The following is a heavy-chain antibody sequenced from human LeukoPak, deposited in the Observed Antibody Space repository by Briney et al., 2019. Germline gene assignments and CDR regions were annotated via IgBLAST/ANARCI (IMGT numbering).Heavy chain of an antibody. CDR1: GGSISSSNW. CDR3: ARETSLTGTVFIDY. Sequence: NPSGTLSLTCAVSGGSISSSNWWSWVRQPPGKGLEWIGEIYHSGSTNYNPSLKSRVTISVDKSKNQFSLKLSSVTAADTAMYYCARETSLTGTVFIDYWGQGTLVTVSS. V-gene: IGHV4-4*02. J-gene: IGHJ4*02. D-gene: IGHD1-1*01. CDR2: IYHSGST.